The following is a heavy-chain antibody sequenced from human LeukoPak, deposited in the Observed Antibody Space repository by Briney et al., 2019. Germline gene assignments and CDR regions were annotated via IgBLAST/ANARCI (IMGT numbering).Heavy chain of an antibody. Sequence: PETLSLTYTVSGGSISSYYWSWIRQPPGKGLEWIGYIYYSGSTNYNPSLKSRVTISVDTSKNQFSLRLSSVTAADTAVYYCARALSYYYDSSGYIEYYFDYWGQGTLVTVSS. CDR1: GGSISSYY. V-gene: IGHV4-59*01. D-gene: IGHD3-22*01. J-gene: IGHJ4*02. CDR3: ARALSYYYDSSGYIEYYFDY. CDR2: IYYSGST.